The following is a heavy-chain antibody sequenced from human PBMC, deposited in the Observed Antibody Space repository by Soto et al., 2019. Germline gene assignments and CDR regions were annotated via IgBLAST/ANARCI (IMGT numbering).Heavy chain of an antibody. Sequence: ASETLSLTCAVYGGFFSGYYWSWIRQPPGKGLEWIGEINHSGSTNYNPSLKSRVTISVDTSKNQFSLKLSSVTAADTAVYYCARHRSIRGYSSGWYYWGQGTLVTVSS. CDR2: INHSGST. J-gene: IGHJ4*02. D-gene: IGHD6-19*01. CDR3: ARHRSIRGYSSGWYY. V-gene: IGHV4-34*01. CDR1: GGFFSGYY.